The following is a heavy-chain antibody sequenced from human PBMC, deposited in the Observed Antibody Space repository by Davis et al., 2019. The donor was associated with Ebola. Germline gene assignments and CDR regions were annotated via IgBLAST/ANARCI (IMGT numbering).Heavy chain of an antibody. V-gene: IGHV4-4*02. CDR1: GGSISSSNW. CDR3: AREVRGYCSSTSCTTVNYYYYYMDV. CDR2: LYHSGST. D-gene: IGHD2-2*01. J-gene: IGHJ6*03. Sequence: PSETLSLTCAVSGGSISSSNWWSWVRQPPGKGLEWIGELYHSGSTNYNPSPKSRVTISVDKSKNQFSLKLSSVTAADTAVYYCAREVRGYCSSTSCTTVNYYYYYMDVWGKGTTVTVSS.